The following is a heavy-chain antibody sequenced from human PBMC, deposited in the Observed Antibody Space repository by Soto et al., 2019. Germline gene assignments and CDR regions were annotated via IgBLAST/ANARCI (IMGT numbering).Heavy chain of an antibody. CDR1: GGSISSSSYY. V-gene: IGHV4-39*02. CDR3: ARDQENWFDP. CDR2: IYYSGST. Sequence: ASETLSLTCTVSGGSISSSSYYWGWIRQPPGKGLEWIGSIYYSGSTYYNPSLKSRVTISVDTSKNQFSLKLSSVTAADTAVYYCARDQENWFDPWGQGTPVTV. J-gene: IGHJ5*02.